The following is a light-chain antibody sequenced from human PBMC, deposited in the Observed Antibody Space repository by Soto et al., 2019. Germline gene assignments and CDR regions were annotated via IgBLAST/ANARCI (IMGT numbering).Light chain of an antibody. V-gene: IGLV2-14*01. CDR1: NIEVGGYNY. J-gene: IGLJ1*01. CDR2: DVS. Sequence: VLTQPASLSGSPRYSLTPSCTETNIEVGGYNYVSWYQQHPGKAPKLMIYDVSNRPSGVSNRFSGSKSGNTASLTISGLQAEDEADYYCSSYTSSSTLGVFGTGTKVTVL. CDR3: SSYTSSSTLGV.